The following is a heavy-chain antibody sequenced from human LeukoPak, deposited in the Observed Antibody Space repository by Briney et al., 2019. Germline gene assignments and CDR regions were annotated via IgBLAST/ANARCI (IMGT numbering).Heavy chain of an antibody. D-gene: IGHD2-15*01. CDR3: ARGRSRLLFEP. CDR2: INQSGST. Sequence: SETLSLTCAVYGGSFSGYYWCWIRQPPGKGLEWIGEINQSGSTNYNPSLKSRVTISVDTSKNQFSLKLSSVTAADTAVYYCARGRSRLLFEPWGQGTLVTVSS. V-gene: IGHV4-34*01. CDR1: GGSFSGYY. J-gene: IGHJ5*02.